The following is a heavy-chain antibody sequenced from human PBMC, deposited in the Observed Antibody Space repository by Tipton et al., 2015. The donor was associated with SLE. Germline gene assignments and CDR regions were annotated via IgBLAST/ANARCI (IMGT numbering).Heavy chain of an antibody. D-gene: IGHD6-13*01. J-gene: IGHJ5*02. Sequence: LRLSCAASGFTLSNHGMNWVRQAPGKGLEWIGYIYYSGSTNYNPSLKSRVTISVDTSKKQFSLKLSSVTAADTAVYYCARVVKGSSWYWFDPWGQGTLVTVSS. CDR1: GFTLSNHG. V-gene: IGHV4-59*11. CDR3: ARVVKGSSWYWFDP. CDR2: IYYSGST.